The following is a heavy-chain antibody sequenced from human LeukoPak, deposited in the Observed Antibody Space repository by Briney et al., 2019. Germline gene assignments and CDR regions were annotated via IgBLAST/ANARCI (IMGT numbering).Heavy chain of an antibody. Sequence: GGSLRLSCAASGFTVSSNYMSWVRQAPGKGLEWVSVIYSGGSTYYADSVKGRFTISRDNSKNTLYLQMNSLRAEDTAVYYCAREQWLACYYGMDVWGQGTTVTVSS. J-gene: IGHJ6*02. CDR2: IYSGGST. V-gene: IGHV3-66*01. D-gene: IGHD6-19*01. CDR1: GFTVSSNY. CDR3: AREQWLACYYGMDV.